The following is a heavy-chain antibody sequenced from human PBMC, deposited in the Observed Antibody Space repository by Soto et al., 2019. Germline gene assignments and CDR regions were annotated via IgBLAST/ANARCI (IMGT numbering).Heavy chain of an antibody. J-gene: IGHJ4*02. CDR3: ARDWSGDYPYYFDY. V-gene: IGHV3-33*01. Sequence: QVQLVESGGGVVQPGRSLRLSCAASGFTFSSYGMHWVRQAPGKGLEWVAVIWYDGSNKYYADSVKGRFTISRDNSKNTLYLQMNSLRAEDTAVYYCARDWSGDYPYYFDYWGQGTLVTVSS. CDR1: GFTFSSYG. D-gene: IGHD4-17*01. CDR2: IWYDGSNK.